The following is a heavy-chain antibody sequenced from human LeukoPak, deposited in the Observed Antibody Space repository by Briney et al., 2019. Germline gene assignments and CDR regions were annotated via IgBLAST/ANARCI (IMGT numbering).Heavy chain of an antibody. V-gene: IGHV5-51*01. Sequence: GESLKISCKGSGYTFSNYWIGWVRQMSGKGLEWMGLIYPGDSDTRYSPSFEGQVTISADKSINTAYLQWRSLKASDTAMYYCAKFYSSGYFLGSVFDIWGQGTMITVSS. CDR2: IYPGDSDT. J-gene: IGHJ3*02. D-gene: IGHD6-19*01. CDR1: GYTFSNYW. CDR3: AKFYSSGYFLGSVFDI.